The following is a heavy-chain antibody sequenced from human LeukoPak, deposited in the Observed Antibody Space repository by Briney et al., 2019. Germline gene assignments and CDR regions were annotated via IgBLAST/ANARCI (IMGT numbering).Heavy chain of an antibody. V-gene: IGHV4-39*07. CDR3: AGTSYYYDSSGFGY. Sequence: SETLSLTCTVAGGSISSSSYYWGWLRQPPGKGLEWIGSIYYSGSTYYNPSLKSRVTISVDTSKNQFSLKLSSVTAADTAVYYCAGTSYYYDSSGFGYWGQGTLVTVSS. CDR2: IYYSGST. J-gene: IGHJ4*02. CDR1: GGSISSSSYY. D-gene: IGHD3-22*01.